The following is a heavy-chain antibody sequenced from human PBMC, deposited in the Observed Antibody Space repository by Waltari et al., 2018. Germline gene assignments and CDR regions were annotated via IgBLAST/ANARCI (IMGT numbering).Heavy chain of an antibody. CDR3: ARVARDAFDI. J-gene: IGHJ3*02. Sequence: EVQLVESGGGLVPPGGSLRLSCAASGFTFRSYNMTWVRQAPGKGLEWVSYISSSTSIIHNADSVKGRFTISRDNAKNSLSLQMNSLRAEDTAVYFCARVARDAFDIWGQGTMVTVSS. CDR2: ISSSTSII. CDR1: GFTFRSYN. V-gene: IGHV3-48*01.